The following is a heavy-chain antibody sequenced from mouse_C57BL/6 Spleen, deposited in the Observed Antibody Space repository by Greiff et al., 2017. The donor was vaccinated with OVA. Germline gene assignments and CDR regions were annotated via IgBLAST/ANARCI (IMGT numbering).Heavy chain of an antibody. V-gene: IGHV2-2*01. Sequence: VQVVESGPGLVQPSQCLSITCTVSGFSLTSYGVHWFRQSPGKGLEWLGVIWSGGGTDYNAAFISRLSISKDNSKSQVFFKMNSLQADDTAIYYCAKGVYGYGAYWGQGTLVTVSA. CDR2: IWSGGGT. CDR1: GFSLTSYG. J-gene: IGHJ3*01. D-gene: IGHD2-2*01. CDR3: AKGVYGYGAY.